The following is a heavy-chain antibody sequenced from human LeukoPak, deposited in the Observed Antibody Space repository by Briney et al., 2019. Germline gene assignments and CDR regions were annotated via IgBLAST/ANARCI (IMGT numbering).Heavy chain of an antibody. CDR1: GYTLTELS. Sequence: ASVKVSCKVSGYTLTELSIHWVRQAPGKGLEWMGGFDPEEGETIYAQKFQGRVTMTEDTSTGTAWMELNSLRSADTALYYCARVQWGYDSRGFYSNWFDPWGQGTLVTVSS. CDR3: ARVQWGYDSRGFYSNWFDP. V-gene: IGHV1-24*01. J-gene: IGHJ5*02. D-gene: IGHD3-22*01. CDR2: FDPEEGET.